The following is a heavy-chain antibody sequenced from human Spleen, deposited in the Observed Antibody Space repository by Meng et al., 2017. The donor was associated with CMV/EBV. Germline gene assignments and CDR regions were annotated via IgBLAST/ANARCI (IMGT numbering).Heavy chain of an antibody. D-gene: IGHD3-16*01. CDR2: INPTNSDI. J-gene: IGHJ4*02. Sequence: KGSGYRFTNCWIGWVRQMPGKGLEWMGIINPTNSDIRYSPSFEGHVTISTDKSISTAYLHWSSLKASDTTMYFCARHKGEGGFSPVDYWGQGTLVTVSS. V-gene: IGHV5-51*01. CDR1: GYRFTNCW. CDR3: ARHKGEGGFSPVDY.